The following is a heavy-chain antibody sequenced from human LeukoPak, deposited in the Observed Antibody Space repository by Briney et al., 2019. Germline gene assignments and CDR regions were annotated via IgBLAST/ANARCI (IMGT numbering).Heavy chain of an antibody. V-gene: IGHV3-48*04. CDR2: ISSSGSTI. CDR1: GFSFSSFA. D-gene: IGHD6-6*01. Sequence: GGSLRLSCAASGFSFSSFAMTWVHQAPGKGLEWVSYISSSGSTIYYADSVKGRFTISRDNAKNSLYLQMNSLRAGDTAVYYCAGLIAAQTFDYWGQGTLVTVSS. CDR3: AGLIAAQTFDY. J-gene: IGHJ4*02.